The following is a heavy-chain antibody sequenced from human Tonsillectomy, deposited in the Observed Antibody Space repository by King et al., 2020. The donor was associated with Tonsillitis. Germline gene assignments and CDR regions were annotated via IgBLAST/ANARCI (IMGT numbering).Heavy chain of an antibody. CDR1: GGSVSSVNW. CDR2: IHHSGST. CDR3: ATSSGWYRLDN. J-gene: IGHJ4*02. V-gene: IGHV4-4*02. D-gene: IGHD6-19*01. Sequence: QLQESGPGLVEPSGTLSLTCAVSGGSVSSVNWCSWVRQPPGKGLEWIGEIHHSGSTNYNPSFNSRVTMSVDKSKNQVTLKLSSVTAADTAVYYCATSSGWYRLDNWGQGTLVTVS.